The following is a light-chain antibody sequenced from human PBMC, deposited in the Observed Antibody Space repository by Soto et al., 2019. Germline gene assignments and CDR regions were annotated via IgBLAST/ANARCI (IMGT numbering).Light chain of an antibody. Sequence: QSVLTQPPSASGTPGQRVTISCSGSSSNIGSNYVYWYQQLPGTAPKLLIYRNNQRPSGVPDRFSGSKSGPAASLAISVLRSEDEADYYCAAWDDSLSGWVFGGGTKLTVL. V-gene: IGLV1-47*01. J-gene: IGLJ3*02. CDR2: RNN. CDR1: SSNIGSNY. CDR3: AAWDDSLSGWV.